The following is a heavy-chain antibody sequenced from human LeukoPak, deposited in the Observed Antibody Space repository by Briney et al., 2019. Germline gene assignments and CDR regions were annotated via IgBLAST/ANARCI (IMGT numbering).Heavy chain of an antibody. V-gene: IGHV3-74*01. D-gene: IGHD3-16*01. CDR2: IKSDGSST. Sequence: GGSLRLSCAASGFTFSSYWTHWVRQAPGKGLLWVSRIKSDGSSTSYADSVKGRFTISRDNAKNTLYLQMNSLRADDTAVYYCTRLKGGYWGQGTLVTVSS. CDR1: GFTFSSYW. J-gene: IGHJ4*02. CDR3: TRLKGGY.